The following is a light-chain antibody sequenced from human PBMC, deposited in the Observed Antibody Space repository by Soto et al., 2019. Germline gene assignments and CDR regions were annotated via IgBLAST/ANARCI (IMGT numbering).Light chain of an antibody. Sequence: EIVLTQSPATLSLSPGERATLSCRASQSVSSYLAWYQQKPGQAPRLLIYDASNRATGIPARFSGSGSGTDFNLTIISLEPEDFAVYYCQQRSNWPPGLTFGGGTKVEIK. J-gene: IGKJ4*01. CDR1: QSVSSY. CDR3: QQRSNWPPGLT. CDR2: DAS. V-gene: IGKV3-11*01.